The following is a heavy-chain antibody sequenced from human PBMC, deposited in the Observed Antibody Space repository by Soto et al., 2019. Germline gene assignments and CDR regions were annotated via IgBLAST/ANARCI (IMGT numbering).Heavy chain of an antibody. D-gene: IGHD2-2*01. CDR3: ARARSSTSSGDYYYYIDV. V-gene: IGHV4-39*07. J-gene: IGHJ6*03. CDR2: INHSGST. CDR1: GGSISSSSYY. Sequence: SETLSLTCTVSGGSISSSSYYWGWIRQPPGKGLEWIGEINHSGSTNYNPSLKSRVTISVDTSKNQFSLKLSSVTAADTAVYYCARARSSTSSGDYYYYIDVWGKGTTVTVSS.